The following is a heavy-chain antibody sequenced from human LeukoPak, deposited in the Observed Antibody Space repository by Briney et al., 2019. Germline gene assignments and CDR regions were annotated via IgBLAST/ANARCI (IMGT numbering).Heavy chain of an antibody. D-gene: IGHD1-26*01. V-gene: IGHV4-38-2*01. CDR1: GCSISSGYY. CDR2: IYHSGST. Sequence: SETLSLTCAVSGCSISSGYYWGWIRQPPGKGLEWIGSIYHSGSTYYNPSLKSRVTISVDTPKKQFSLKLSSVTAADTAVYYCARRVSGSYYNYFDYWGQGTLVTVSS. J-gene: IGHJ4*02. CDR3: ARRVSGSYYNYFDY.